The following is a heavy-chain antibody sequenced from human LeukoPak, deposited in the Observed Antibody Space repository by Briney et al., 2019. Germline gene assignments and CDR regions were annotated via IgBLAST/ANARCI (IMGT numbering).Heavy chain of an antibody. CDR1: GFTFSSYW. J-gene: IGHJ4*02. CDR2: IGQDGSEK. Sequence: PGGSLRLSCVTSGFTFSSYWMSWVRQAPGKGLEWVANIGQDGSEKYYVDSVKGRFTISRDNAKNSLYLQMNSLRAEDTAVYYCARARGYCSSTSCHPAGYFDYWGQGALVTVSS. V-gene: IGHV3-7*03. CDR3: ARARGYCSSTSCHPAGYFDY. D-gene: IGHD2-2*01.